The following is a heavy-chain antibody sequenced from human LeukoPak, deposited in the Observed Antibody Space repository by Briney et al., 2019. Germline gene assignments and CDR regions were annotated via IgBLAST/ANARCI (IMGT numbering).Heavy chain of an antibody. J-gene: IGHJ6*02. CDR2: IYYSGST. Sequence: SETLSLTCTVSGGSISSYYWSWIRQPPGKGLEWIGYIYYSGSTNYNPSLKSRVTISVDTSKNQFSLKLSSVTAADTAAYYCARHASSNDYVWGSLGGYYYGMDVWGQGTTVTVSS. D-gene: IGHD3-16*01. CDR3: ARHASSNDYVWGSLGGYYYGMDV. CDR1: GGSISSYY. V-gene: IGHV4-59*08.